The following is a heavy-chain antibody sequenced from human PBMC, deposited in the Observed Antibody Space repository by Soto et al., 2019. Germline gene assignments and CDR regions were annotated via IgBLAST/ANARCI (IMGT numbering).Heavy chain of an antibody. V-gene: IGHV3-74*03. CDR3: ARDFPHSGFDA. D-gene: IGHD5-18*01. CDR2: INNDGGGA. Sequence: EVQLVESGGGLVQPGGSLRLSCAASGFTFSSFWMHWVRPAPGKGLVWVSRINNDGGGATYADSVKGRFTISRDNARNTLSLPMNNLSDEDTAVYYWARDFPHSGFDAGGQGILVTVSS. J-gene: IGHJ5*02. CDR1: GFTFSSFW.